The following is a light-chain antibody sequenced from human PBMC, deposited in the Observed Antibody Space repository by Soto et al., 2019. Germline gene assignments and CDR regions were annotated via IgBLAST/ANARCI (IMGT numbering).Light chain of an antibody. Sequence: EIVLTQSPATLSLSPGERATLSCRASQSVSSYLAWYQQKPGQAPRLLIYYASNRATGIPARFSGSGSGTAFTLTIISLEPEDFAVYYCQQRSNWPPRYTFGQGTKLEIK. CDR3: QQRSNWPPRYT. V-gene: IGKV3-11*01. CDR2: YAS. J-gene: IGKJ2*01. CDR1: QSVSSY.